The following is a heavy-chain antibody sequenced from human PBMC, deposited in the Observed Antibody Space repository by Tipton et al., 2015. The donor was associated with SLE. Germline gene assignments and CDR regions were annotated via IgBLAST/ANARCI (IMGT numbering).Heavy chain of an antibody. J-gene: IGHJ4*02. CDR2: IYHSGST. D-gene: IGHD5-24*01. CDR1: SDSISSSRNW. V-gene: IGHV4-4*02. CDR3: ARWIVGLGYNLGYYFDS. Sequence: TLSLTCAVSSDSISSSRNWWSWVRQPPGKGLEWIGEIYHSGSTNYNPSLKSRVTISVDKSKNQFSLKLNSVTAADTAVYYCARWIVGLGYNLGYYFDSWGQGTLVTVSS.